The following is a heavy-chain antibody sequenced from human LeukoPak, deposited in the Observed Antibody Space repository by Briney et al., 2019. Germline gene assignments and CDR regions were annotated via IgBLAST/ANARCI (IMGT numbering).Heavy chain of an antibody. Sequence: GGSLRLSCAASGFTFSSYSMNWVRQAPGKGLEWVSYISSSSSTIYYADSVKGRFTISRDNAKNSLYLQMNSLRAEDTAVYYCARDQIRDRQWLGSDYWGQGTLVTVSS. J-gene: IGHJ4*02. CDR1: GFTFSSYS. D-gene: IGHD6-19*01. V-gene: IGHV3-48*04. CDR2: ISSSSSTI. CDR3: ARDQIRDRQWLGSDY.